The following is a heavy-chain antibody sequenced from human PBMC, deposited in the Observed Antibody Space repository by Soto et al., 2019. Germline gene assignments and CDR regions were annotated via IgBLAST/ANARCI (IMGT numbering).Heavy chain of an antibody. J-gene: IGHJ4*02. V-gene: IGHV4-39*01. D-gene: IGHD3-3*01. Sequence: QLQLQESGPGLVKPSETLSLTCAVSGGSISSSSFYWGWIRQPPGKGLEWIGSFYYSESTYYNPSLKSRVIISVCSSKNPFSLKLSSVTAADTAVYYCATITIFGVVPNYFDYWGQGTLVTVSS. CDR1: GGSISSSSFY. CDR3: ATITIFGVVPNYFDY. CDR2: FYYSEST.